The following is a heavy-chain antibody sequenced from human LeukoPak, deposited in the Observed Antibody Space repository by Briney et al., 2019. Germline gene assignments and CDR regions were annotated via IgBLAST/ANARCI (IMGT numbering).Heavy chain of an antibody. CDR1: GFTFSSSW. J-gene: IGHJ4*02. CDR2: MNQDGSRK. Sequence: GGSLRLSCVASGFTFSSSWMSWVRQGPGNGPEWVANMNQDGSRKYYVDSVKGRFTISRDNAKNSLFLQMNGLRDEDTAVYHCTRDSQGSGTYSTDHWGQGTLVTVSS. CDR3: TRDSQGSGTYSTDH. V-gene: IGHV3-7*01. D-gene: IGHD3-10*01.